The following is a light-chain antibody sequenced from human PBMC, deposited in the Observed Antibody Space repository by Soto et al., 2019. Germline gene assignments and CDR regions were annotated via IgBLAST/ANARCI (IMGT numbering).Light chain of an antibody. CDR2: RAS. Sequence: IVMTPSQATLPVSLVEIATLSCRSSQSININLALYQQTPGQAPRLLMFRASIRATGIPDRFSGSGSGTDFTLTISRLEPEDFAVYYCQQHGSSPPVNFGPGTKVDIK. CDR1: QSININ. CDR3: QQHGSSPPVN. J-gene: IGKJ3*01. V-gene: IGKV3-20*01.